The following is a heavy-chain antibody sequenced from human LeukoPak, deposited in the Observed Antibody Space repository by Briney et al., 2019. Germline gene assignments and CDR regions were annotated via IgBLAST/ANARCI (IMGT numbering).Heavy chain of an antibody. D-gene: IGHD3-10*01. Sequence: ASVKVSCKASGGTFSSYAISWVRQAPGQGLEWMGWISAYNGNTNYAQKLQGRVTMTTDTSTSTAYMELRSLRSDDTAVYYCARDGRRYYYGSENLYYMDVWGKGTTVTISS. V-gene: IGHV1-18*01. CDR3: ARDGRRYYYGSENLYYMDV. CDR1: GGTFSSYA. J-gene: IGHJ6*03. CDR2: ISAYNGNT.